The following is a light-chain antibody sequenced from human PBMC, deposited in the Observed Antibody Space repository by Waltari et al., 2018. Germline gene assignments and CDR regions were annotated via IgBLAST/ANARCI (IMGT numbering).Light chain of an antibody. CDR1: SSDIGKYNL. V-gene: IGLV2-23*02. CDR2: DVN. Sequence: QSALTQTASVSGSPGQAITISCSGTSSDIGKYNLVSRYQQHPGKAPTLIIYDVNKRPSGVSHRFSRPKSGNTAFLTISGLQTADEADYYCCSYVGSAISVFGGGTKLTVL. CDR3: CSYVGSAISV. J-gene: IGLJ3*02.